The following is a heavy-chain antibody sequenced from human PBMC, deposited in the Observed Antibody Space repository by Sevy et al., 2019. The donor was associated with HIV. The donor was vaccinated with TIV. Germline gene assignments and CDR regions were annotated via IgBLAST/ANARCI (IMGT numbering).Heavy chain of an antibody. CDR3: ARSPPVVVVPGAPSWFDP. V-gene: IGHV4-34*01. CDR1: DGSFSGYY. D-gene: IGHD2-2*01. CDR2: INESGIT. J-gene: IGHJ5*02. Sequence: SETLSLTCGVHDGSFSGYYWNWIRQLPGQGLEWIGEINESGITYYNPSLKSRVTISVDTSKKQFSLKLNSVTAADTAVYFCARSPPVVVVPGAPSWFDPWGQGTLVTVSS.